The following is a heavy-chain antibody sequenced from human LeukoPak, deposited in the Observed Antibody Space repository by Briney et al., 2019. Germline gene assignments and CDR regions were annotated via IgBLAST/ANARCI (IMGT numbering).Heavy chain of an antibody. CDR3: ASDHPPGIPVAGTDAFDI. CDR1: GVTFSSYS. V-gene: IGHV3-21*01. D-gene: IGHD6-19*01. Sequence: PVGSLRLSCAASGVTFSSYSMNWVRQAPGKGLEWVSSISSSSSYIDYADSVKGRFTISRDNAKNSLYLQMNSLRAEDTPVYYCASDHPPGIPVAGTDAFDIWGQGTMVTVSS. J-gene: IGHJ3*02. CDR2: ISSSSSYI.